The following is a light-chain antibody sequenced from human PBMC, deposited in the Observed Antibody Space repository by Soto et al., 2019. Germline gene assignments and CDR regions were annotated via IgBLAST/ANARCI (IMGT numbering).Light chain of an antibody. J-gene: IGKJ5*01. CDR2: DAS. Sequence: IVLPQSQATLSLAQGERATFSCRASQSVGDYLAWYKQKTGQAPRLLIYDASNRAAGVPYRFRGSGSGTDFTLTISSVEPEDFGVYYCQQRSDWPPITFGQGTRLEIK. CDR1: QSVGDY. V-gene: IGKV3-11*01. CDR3: QQRSDWPPIT.